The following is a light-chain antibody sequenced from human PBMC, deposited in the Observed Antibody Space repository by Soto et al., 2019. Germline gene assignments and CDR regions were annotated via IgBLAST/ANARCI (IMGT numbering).Light chain of an antibody. CDR2: AAS. CDR1: QSVSSS. Sequence: EIVLIHSPATLSLSPCERATLSFRACQSVSSSLGWYQQKPGKAPKLLIYAASNLHSGVPARFSGSGSGTDFTLTISSLQPEDFAAYYCLQDNNYPRTFGQGTKVDIK. J-gene: IGKJ1*01. CDR3: LQDNNYPRT. V-gene: IGKV3-11*01.